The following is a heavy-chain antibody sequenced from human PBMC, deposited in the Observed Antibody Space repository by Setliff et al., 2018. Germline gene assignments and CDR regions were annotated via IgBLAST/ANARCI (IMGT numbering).Heavy chain of an antibody. D-gene: IGHD5-12*01. CDR1: GDTFSTYT. CDR3: ARWLSSDPFDI. CDR2: FIPVLSSA. V-gene: IGHV1-69*08. J-gene: IGHJ3*02. Sequence: SVKVSCKASGDTFSTYTLSWVRQVSGQGLEWMGRFIPVLSSADYSQRFQGRVTFTADESTTTVFMELSSLRSEDTAVYFCARWLSSDPFDIWGQGTVVTVSS.